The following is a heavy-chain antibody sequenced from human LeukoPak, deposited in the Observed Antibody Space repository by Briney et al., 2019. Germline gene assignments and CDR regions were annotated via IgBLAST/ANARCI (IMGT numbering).Heavy chain of an antibody. CDR1: GYTFTNYY. CDR2: INPNSGGT. D-gene: IGHD1-26*01. J-gene: IGHJ4*02. Sequence: ASVKVSCKASGYTFTNYYMHWVRQAPGQGLEWMGWINPNSGGTNYAQKFQGRVTMTRDTSISTAYMELSRLRSDDTAVYYCARNEGLVGATAGPMGYWGQGTLVTVSS. CDR3: ARNEGLVGATAGPMGY. V-gene: IGHV1-2*02.